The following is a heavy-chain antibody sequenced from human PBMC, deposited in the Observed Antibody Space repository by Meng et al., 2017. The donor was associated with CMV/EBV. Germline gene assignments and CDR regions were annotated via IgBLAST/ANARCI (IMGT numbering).Heavy chain of an antibody. CDR2: IYHSGST. D-gene: IGHD3-22*01. CDR3: ARVRRITMIVD. CDR1: GYSISSGYY. V-gene: IGHV4-38-2*02. J-gene: IGHJ4*02. Sequence: SETLSLTCTVSGYSISSGYYWGWIRQPPGKGLEWIGSIYHSGSTYSNPSLKSRVTISVDTSKNQSSLKLSSVTAADTAVYYCARVRRITMIVDWGQGTLVTVSS.